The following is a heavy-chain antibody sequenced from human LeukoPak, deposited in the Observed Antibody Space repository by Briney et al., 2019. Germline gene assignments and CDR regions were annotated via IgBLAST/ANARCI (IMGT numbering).Heavy chain of an antibody. Sequence: GGSLRLSCVASGFTFSSYEMNWVRQAPGKGLEWVSYISRSGGTIYYADSVKGRFTISRDNSKNTLYLQMNSLRAEDTAVYYCARASYGDHTLDYWGQGTLVTVSS. CDR2: ISRSGGTI. CDR3: ARASYGDHTLDY. D-gene: IGHD4-17*01. V-gene: IGHV3-48*03. CDR1: GFTFSSYE. J-gene: IGHJ4*02.